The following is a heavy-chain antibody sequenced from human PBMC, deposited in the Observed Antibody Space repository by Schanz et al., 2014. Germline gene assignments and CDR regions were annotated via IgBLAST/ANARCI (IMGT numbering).Heavy chain of an antibody. CDR3: AKGQLLSYYFDY. CDR1: GFAFSSFA. J-gene: IGHJ4*02. CDR2: ISGSGGDT. V-gene: IGHV3-23*04. D-gene: IGHD2-21*01. Sequence: EVQLVESGGGLVQPGGSLRLSCAASGFAFSSFALSWVRQSPGKGLGWVSAISGSGGDTYYADSVKGRFTISRDNSKNTLYLQMTSLRAEDTAVYYCAKGQLLSYYFDYWGQGTLVTVSS.